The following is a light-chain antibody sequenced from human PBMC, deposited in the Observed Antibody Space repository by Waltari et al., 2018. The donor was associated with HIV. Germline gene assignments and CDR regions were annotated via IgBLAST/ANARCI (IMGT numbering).Light chain of an antibody. J-gene: IGLJ3*02. CDR2: KDD. Sequence: SYELTQPPSVSVSPGQTARITCSGDALPKQFAYWYQQKAGQAPLMVIYKDDKRPSGIPDRFSGSMSGTTVTLIISGVQPEDEADYYCESADDSGDHWVFGRGTKLSVL. V-gene: IGLV3-25*03. CDR1: ALPKQF. CDR3: ESADDSGDHWV.